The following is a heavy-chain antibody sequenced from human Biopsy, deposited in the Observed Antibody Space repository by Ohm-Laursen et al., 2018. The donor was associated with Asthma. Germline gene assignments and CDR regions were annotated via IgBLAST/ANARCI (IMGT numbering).Heavy chain of an antibody. J-gene: IGHJ4*02. CDR3: ARAGALIVGATMGY. CDR1: GDILSSFG. V-gene: IGHV1-46*01. D-gene: IGHD1-26*01. Sequence: ASVKVSCKAHGDILSSFGIKRVRQAPGQGLEWMGIINPSGGSTSYAQKFQGRVTMTRDTSTSTVYMELSSPRSEDTAVYYCARAGALIVGATMGYWGQGTLVTVSS. CDR2: INPSGGST.